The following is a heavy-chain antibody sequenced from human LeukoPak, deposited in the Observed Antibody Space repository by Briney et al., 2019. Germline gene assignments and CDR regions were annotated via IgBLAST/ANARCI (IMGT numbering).Heavy chain of an antibody. CDR1: GYTFTSYG. D-gene: IGHD1-20*01. V-gene: IGHV1-18*01. J-gene: IGHJ4*02. CDR2: ISAYNGNT. Sequence: EASVKASCKASGYTFTSYGISWVRQAPGQGLEWMGWISAYNGNTNYAQKLQGRVTMTTDTSTSTAYMELRSLRSDDTAVYYCAKGYNWNDVSSFDYWGQGTLVTVSS. CDR3: AKGYNWNDVSSFDY.